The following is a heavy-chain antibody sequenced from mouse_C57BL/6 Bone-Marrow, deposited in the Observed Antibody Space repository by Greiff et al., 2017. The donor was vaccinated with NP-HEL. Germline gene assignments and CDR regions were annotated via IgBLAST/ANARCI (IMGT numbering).Heavy chain of an antibody. CDR3: ARSGDDYDWFAY. V-gene: IGHV1-61*01. D-gene: IGHD2-4*01. Sequence: VQLQQPGAELVRPGSSVKLCCKASGYTFTSYWMDWVKQRPGQGLEWIGNIYPSDSETHYNQKFKDKATLTVDKSSSTAYMQLSSLTSEDSAVYYCARSGDDYDWFAYWGQGTLVTVSA. J-gene: IGHJ3*01. CDR2: IYPSDSET. CDR1: GYTFTSYW.